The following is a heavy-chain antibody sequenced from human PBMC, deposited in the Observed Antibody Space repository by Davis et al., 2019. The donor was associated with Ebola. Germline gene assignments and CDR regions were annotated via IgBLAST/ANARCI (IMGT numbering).Heavy chain of an antibody. V-gene: IGHV5-51*01. Sequence: GESLKISCKGSGYRFTNYWIAWVRQVPGKGLEWMGIIYPGDSDSRYSPSFQGQVTISADKAITTAYLQWNSLKASDTAMYYCARTDYFGSGNLDPWGQGTLVTVSS. CDR3: ARTDYFGSGNLDP. D-gene: IGHD3-10*01. J-gene: IGHJ5*02. CDR2: IYPGDSDS. CDR1: GYRFTNYW.